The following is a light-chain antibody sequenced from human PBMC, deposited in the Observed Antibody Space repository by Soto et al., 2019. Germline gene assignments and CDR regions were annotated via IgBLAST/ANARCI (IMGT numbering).Light chain of an antibody. CDR2: EDN. V-gene: IGLV6-57*03. CDR3: QSSESDTHAV. J-gene: IGLJ2*01. CDR1: SGSIASNF. Sequence: NFMLTQTHSVSESPGKTITISCTRSSGSIASNFVQWYRQRPGSAPTIVIYEDNRRPSGVPGRFSGSIDTSSNSASLTISVLTAEDEGDYYCQSSESDTHAVFGGGTELTVL.